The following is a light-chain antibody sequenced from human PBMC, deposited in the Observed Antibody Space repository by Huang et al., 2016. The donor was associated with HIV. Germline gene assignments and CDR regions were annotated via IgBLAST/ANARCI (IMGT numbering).Light chain of an antibody. CDR1: QDIRSY. Sequence: IQLTQSPSSLSASVGDRVTITCRASQDIRSYLAWYQQRPEKAPKLLIYAASTLQSGVPSMFSGSGSGTDFSLTISSLQPEDYGTYYCQQLNTYPHTFGQGTKLEIK. CDR3: QQLNTYPHT. CDR2: AAS. V-gene: IGKV1-9*01. J-gene: IGKJ2*01.